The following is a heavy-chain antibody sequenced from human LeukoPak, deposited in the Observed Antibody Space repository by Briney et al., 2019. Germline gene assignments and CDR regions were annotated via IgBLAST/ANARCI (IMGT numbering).Heavy chain of an antibody. D-gene: IGHD5-24*01. V-gene: IGHV3-49*03. Sequence: PGGSLRLSCAASGFTVSSNYMSWFRQAPGKGLEWVGFIRSKAYGGTTEYAASVKGRFTISRDDSKSIAYLQMNSLKTEDTAVYYCTRGKRDGYKVVFFDYWGQGTLVTVSS. CDR3: TRGKRDGYKVVFFDY. CDR1: GFTVSSNY. CDR2: IRSKAYGGTT. J-gene: IGHJ4*02.